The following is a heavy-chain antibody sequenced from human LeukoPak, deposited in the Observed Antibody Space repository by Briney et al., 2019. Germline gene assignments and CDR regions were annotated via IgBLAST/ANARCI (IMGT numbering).Heavy chain of an antibody. CDR3: ASHLHQAAFDI. V-gene: IGHV4-39*01. CDR1: GGSISSGDYY. CDR2: IYYSGST. Sequence: PSETLSLTCTVSGGSISSGDYYWSWIRQPPGKGLEWIGSIYYSGSTYYNPSLKSRVTISVDTSKNQFSLKLSSVTAADTAVYYCASHLHQAAFDIWGQGTMVTVSS. J-gene: IGHJ3*02.